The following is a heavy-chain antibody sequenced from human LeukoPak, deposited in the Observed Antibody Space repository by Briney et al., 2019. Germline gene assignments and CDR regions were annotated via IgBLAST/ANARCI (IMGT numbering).Heavy chain of an antibody. V-gene: IGHV3-21*01. CDR3: ARDSLVVPAASPHDYYYYMDV. Sequence: GGSLRLSCAASGFTFSSYSMNWVRQAPGKGLEWVSSISSSSSYIYYADSVKGRFTISRDNAKNSLYLQMNSLRAEDTAVYYCARDSLVVPAASPHDYYYYMDVWGKGTTVTVSS. D-gene: IGHD2-2*01. CDR2: ISSSSSYI. J-gene: IGHJ6*03. CDR1: GFTFSSYS.